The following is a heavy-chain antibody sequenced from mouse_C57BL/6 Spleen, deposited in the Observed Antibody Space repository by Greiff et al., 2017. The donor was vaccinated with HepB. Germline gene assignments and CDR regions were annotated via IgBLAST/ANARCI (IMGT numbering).Heavy chain of an antibody. V-gene: IGHV14-2*01. CDR2: IDPEDGDT. J-gene: IGHJ2*01. D-gene: IGHD1-1*01. CDR3: ARAFYGSSVYYFDY. CDR1: GFNIKDYY. Sequence: VQLQQSGAELVKPGASVKLSCTASGFNIKDYYMHWVKQRTEQGLEWIGRIDPEDGDTKYAPKFQGKATITADTSSNTAYLQLSSLTSEDTAVYYCARAFYGSSVYYFDYWGQGTTLTVSS.